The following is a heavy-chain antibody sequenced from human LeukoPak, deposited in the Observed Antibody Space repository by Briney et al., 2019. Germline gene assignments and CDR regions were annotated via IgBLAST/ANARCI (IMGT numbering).Heavy chain of an antibody. D-gene: IGHD3-3*01. J-gene: IGHJ4*02. V-gene: IGHV1-2*02. CDR3: ARGRFLEWLLWDY. CDR1: GYTFTGYY. CDR2: INPNSGGT. Sequence: ASVKVSRKASGYTFTGYYMHWVRQAPGQGLEWMGWINPNSGGTNYAQKFQGRVTMTRDTSISTAYMELSRLRSDDTAVYYCARGRFLEWLLWDYWGQGTLVTVSS.